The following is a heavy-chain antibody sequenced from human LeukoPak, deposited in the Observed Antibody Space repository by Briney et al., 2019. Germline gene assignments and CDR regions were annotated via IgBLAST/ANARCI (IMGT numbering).Heavy chain of an antibody. CDR1: GFTFSSYA. Sequence: GGSLRLSCAASGFTFSSYAMSWVRQAPGKGLEWVGRIKSKTDGGTTDYAAPVKGRFTISRDDSKNTLYLQMNSLKTEDTAVYYCTTDQDYYDSSGYHGDYWGQGTLVTVSS. CDR2: IKSKTDGGTT. V-gene: IGHV3-15*01. J-gene: IGHJ4*02. D-gene: IGHD3-22*01. CDR3: TTDQDYYDSSGYHGDY.